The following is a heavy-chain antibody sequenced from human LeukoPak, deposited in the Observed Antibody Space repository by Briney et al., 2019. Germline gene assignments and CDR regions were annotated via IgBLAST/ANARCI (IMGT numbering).Heavy chain of an antibody. J-gene: IGHJ3*02. Sequence: PGRSLRLSCAASGFTFSSYAMHWVRQAPGKGLGWVAFISYDGSNKYYADSVKGRFTISRDNSKNTLYLQMNSLRAEDTAVYYCARYGQFLVMQDAFDIWGQGTMVTVSS. CDR1: GFTFSSYA. CDR2: ISYDGSNK. V-gene: IGHV3-30-3*01. CDR3: ARYGQFLVMQDAFDI. D-gene: IGHD3-16*01.